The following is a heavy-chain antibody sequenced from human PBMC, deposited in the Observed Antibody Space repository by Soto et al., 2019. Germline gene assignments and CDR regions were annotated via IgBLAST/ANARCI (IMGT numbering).Heavy chain of an antibody. D-gene: IGHD2-21*02. CDR3: ARSWGKCGGDCHPFSFDP. Sequence: GASVKVSCKASGYTFTGYYMHWVRQAPGQGLEWMGWINPNSGGTNYAQKFQGWVTMTRDTSISTAYMELSRLRSDDTAVYYCARSWGKCGGDCHPFSFDPWGQGTLVTVST. CDR1: GYTFTGYY. J-gene: IGHJ5*02. CDR2: INPNSGGT. V-gene: IGHV1-2*04.